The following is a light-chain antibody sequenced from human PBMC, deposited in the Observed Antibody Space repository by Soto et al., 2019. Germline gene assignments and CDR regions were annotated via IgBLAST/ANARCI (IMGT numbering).Light chain of an antibody. V-gene: IGKV1-5*03. J-gene: IGKJ1*01. CDR1: QIISSW. CDR3: QHYNSYPVT. Sequence: DIQMTQSPSTLSASVGDRVTITCRASQIISSWLAWYQQKPGKAPKLLIYKASSLESGVPSRFSGSGSGTEFTLTISSLQPDDFATYYCQHYNSYPVTFGQGTKVDIK. CDR2: KAS.